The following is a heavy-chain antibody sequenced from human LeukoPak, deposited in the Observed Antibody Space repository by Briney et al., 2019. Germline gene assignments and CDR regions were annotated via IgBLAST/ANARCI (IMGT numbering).Heavy chain of an antibody. V-gene: IGHV1-3*01. CDR2: INAGNGNT. D-gene: IGHD2-15*01. CDR3: ARARWWQLAYFDY. CDR1: GYTFTSYA. J-gene: IGHJ4*02. Sequence: ASVKVSCKASGYTFTSYAMHWVRQAPGQGLEWMGWINAGNGNTKYSQKFQGRVTITRDTSASTAYMELSSLRSEDTAVYYCARARWWQLAYFDYWGQGTLVTVSS.